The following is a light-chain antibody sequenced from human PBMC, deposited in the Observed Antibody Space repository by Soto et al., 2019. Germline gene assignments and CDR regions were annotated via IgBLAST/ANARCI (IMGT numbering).Light chain of an antibody. CDR1: QSISSW. Sequence: DIQMTQSPSTLSASVGDRVTITCRASQSISSWLAWYQQKPGKAPKLLIYDASSLESGVPLRFSGSGPGTEFTLTISSPQPDDFATYYCQQYSTYWTFGQGTKVDIK. V-gene: IGKV1-5*01. J-gene: IGKJ1*01. CDR3: QQYSTYWT. CDR2: DAS.